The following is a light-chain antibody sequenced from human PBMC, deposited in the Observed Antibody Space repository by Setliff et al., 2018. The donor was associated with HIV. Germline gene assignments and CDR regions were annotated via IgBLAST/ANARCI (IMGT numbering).Light chain of an antibody. J-gene: IGLJ1*01. CDR2: EVN. CDR3: SSYTYISTPV. Sequence: QSVLTQPASVSGSPGQSITVSCTGTSSDVGAYNYVSWYQQHPGKAPKLMLYEVNNRPSGVSNRFSGSKSGNTASLSISGLQAEDEADYYCSSYTYISTPVVGTGTKVTVL. CDR1: SSDVGAYNY. V-gene: IGLV2-14*01.